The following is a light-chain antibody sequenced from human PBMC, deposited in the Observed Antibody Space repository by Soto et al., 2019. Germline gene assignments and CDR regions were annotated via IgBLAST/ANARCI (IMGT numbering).Light chain of an antibody. CDR3: GSWHRSLSPYV. CDR2: DDD. V-gene: IGLV1-51*01. CDR1: SSNIGGNS. Sequence: QSVVPQPPSVSADPGHKVTISCSGSSSNIGGNSVSWYQQLPGTAPKLLIYDDDKRPSGIPDRFSGSKSGTSATLGITGFQTGDEAHYYCGSWHRSLSPYVFATGTNVTVL. J-gene: IGLJ1*01.